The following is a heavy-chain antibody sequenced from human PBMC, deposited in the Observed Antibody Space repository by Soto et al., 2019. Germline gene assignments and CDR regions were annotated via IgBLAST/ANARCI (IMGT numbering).Heavy chain of an antibody. J-gene: IGHJ6*03. Sequence: QVQLVQSGAEVRKPGASVTVSCRSSGDSFNDYYIHWVRQAPGQGFEWMGWINPNGGVTKYAQKFQGWVSMTRDTSIGTVYMQLSRLRSDDTAVYYCAGERGGATATLDYYYFYMDVWGTGTTVTVSS. CDR1: GDSFNDYY. V-gene: IGHV1-2*04. D-gene: IGHD5-12*01. CDR3: AGERGGATATLDYYYFYMDV. CDR2: INPNGGVT.